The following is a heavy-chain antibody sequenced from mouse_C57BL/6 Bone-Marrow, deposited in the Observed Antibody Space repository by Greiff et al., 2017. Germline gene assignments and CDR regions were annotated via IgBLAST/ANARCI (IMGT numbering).Heavy chain of an antibody. V-gene: IGHV5-4*01. CDR2: ISAGGSYT. D-gene: IGHD1-1*01. CDR1: GFTFSSYA. Sequence: DVHLAESGGGLVKPGGSLKLSCAASGFTFSSYAMSWVRQTPEKRLEWVATISAGGSYTYYPDNVKGRFTISRDNAKNNLYLQMSHLKAEDTAMYYCASSTVVAPMDYWGQGTSVTVSS. J-gene: IGHJ4*01. CDR3: ASSTVVAPMDY.